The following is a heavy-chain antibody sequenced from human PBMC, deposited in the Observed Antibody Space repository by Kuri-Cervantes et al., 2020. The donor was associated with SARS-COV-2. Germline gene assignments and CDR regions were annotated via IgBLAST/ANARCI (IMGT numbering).Heavy chain of an antibody. J-gene: IGHJ2*01. Sequence: GGSLRLSCAASGFTFSSYWMSWVCQAPGKGLEWVSAIGTAGDTYYPGSVKGRFTISRENAKNSLYLQMNSLRAGDTAVYYCARATVTTEFRYFDLWGRGTLVTVSS. CDR1: GFTFSSYW. CDR3: ARATVTTEFRYFDL. D-gene: IGHD4-11*01. CDR2: IGTAGDT. V-gene: IGHV3-13*01.